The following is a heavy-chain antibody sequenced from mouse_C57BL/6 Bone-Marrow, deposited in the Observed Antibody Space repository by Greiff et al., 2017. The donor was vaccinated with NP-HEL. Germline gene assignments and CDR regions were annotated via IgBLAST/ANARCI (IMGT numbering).Heavy chain of an antibody. D-gene: IGHD2-3*01. CDR2: IDPSDSET. V-gene: IGHV1-52*01. CDR3: ARVGYDGYYWYFDV. CDR1: GYTFTSYW. Sequence: QVQLQQSGAELVRPGSSVKLSCKASGYTFTSYWMHWVKQRPIQGLEWIGNIDPSDSETHYNQKFKDKATLTVDKSSSTAYMQLSSLTSEDSAVYYCARVGYDGYYWYFDVWGTGTTVTVSS. J-gene: IGHJ1*03.